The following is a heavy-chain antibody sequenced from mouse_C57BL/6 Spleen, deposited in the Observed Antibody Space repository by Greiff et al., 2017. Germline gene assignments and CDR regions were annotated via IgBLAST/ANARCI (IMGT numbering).Heavy chain of an antibody. CDR2: IYPGNGDT. CDR3: VSTGRRGYFDV. Sequence: QVQLKESGAELVRPGASVKMSCKASGYTFTSYNMHWVKQTPRQGLEWIGAIYPGNGDTSYNQKFKGKATLTVDKSSSTAYMQLSSLTSEDSAVYFCVSTGRRGYFDVWGTGTTVTVSS. J-gene: IGHJ1*03. V-gene: IGHV1-12*01. CDR1: GYTFTSYN. D-gene: IGHD4-1*02.